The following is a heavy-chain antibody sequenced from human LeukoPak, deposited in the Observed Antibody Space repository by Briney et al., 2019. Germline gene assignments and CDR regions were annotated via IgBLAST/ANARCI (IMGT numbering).Heavy chain of an antibody. D-gene: IGHD3-10*01. J-gene: IGHJ6*03. CDR3: ASIYYYGSGSPDSYMDV. V-gene: IGHV1-2*02. CDR2: INPNSGGT. Sequence: ASVTVSCKASRYTFTGYQMHWVRQAPGQGLDWMGWINPNSGGTNYGQKFQGRVTMTRDTSISTAYMELSRLRSDDTAVYYCASIYYYGSGSPDSYMDVWGKGTTVTISS. CDR1: RYTFTGYQ.